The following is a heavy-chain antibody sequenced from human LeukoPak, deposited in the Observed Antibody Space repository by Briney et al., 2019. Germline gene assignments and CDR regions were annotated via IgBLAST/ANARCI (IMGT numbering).Heavy chain of an antibody. Sequence: PSETLSLTCAVYGGSFSSYYWGWIRQPPGKGLEWIGSIYYSGSTYYNPSLKSRVTISVDTSKNQFSLKLSSVTAADTAVYYCARDQKDIVVVVAAETDAFDIWGQGTMVTVSS. D-gene: IGHD2-15*01. J-gene: IGHJ3*02. CDR1: GGSFSSYY. V-gene: IGHV4-39*07. CDR3: ARDQKDIVVVVAAETDAFDI. CDR2: IYYSGST.